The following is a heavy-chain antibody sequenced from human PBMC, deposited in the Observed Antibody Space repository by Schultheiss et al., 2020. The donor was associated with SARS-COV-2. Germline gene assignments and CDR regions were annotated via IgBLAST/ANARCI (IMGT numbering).Heavy chain of an antibody. Sequence: ASVKVSCKASGYTFTGYYMHWVRQAPGQGLEWMGGMNPKNGDTNYAQRFQGRVTMTRSTAISTAYMDLNSLRSEDTAVYYCAARYCSRRGCYAIDYWGQGTLVTVSS. V-gene: IGHV1-2*02. CDR1: GYTFTGYY. CDR3: AARYCSRRGCYAIDY. D-gene: IGHD2-15*01. CDR2: MNPKNGDT. J-gene: IGHJ4*02.